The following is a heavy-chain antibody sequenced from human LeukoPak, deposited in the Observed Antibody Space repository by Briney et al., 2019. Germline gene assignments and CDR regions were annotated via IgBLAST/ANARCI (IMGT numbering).Heavy chain of an antibody. CDR2: ISGSGEGT. Sequence: GGSLRLSCAASGFTFTNYAMSWVRQAPGKGLEWVSAISGSGEGTYYADSVRGRFTISRDNSKNTLYLQMNSLRAEDTAVYYCARDRLSSSQNNYFDYWGQGTLVTVSS. D-gene: IGHD6-13*01. V-gene: IGHV3-23*01. J-gene: IGHJ4*02. CDR3: ARDRLSSSQNNYFDY. CDR1: GFTFTNYA.